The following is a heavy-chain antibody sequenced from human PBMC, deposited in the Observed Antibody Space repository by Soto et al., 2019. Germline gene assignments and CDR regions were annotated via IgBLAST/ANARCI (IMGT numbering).Heavy chain of an antibody. Sequence: QLQLQESGPGLVKPAETLSLKCAVSGGSVSSGNYFWGWIRQPPGKVLEWIGNIYYNGDTYYSPSLKSRVTMTVDTAQNQFSLRLTSVTAADTAVYYCARRLIDTWNQGHAFDFWGQGTLVTVSS. V-gene: IGHV4-39*01. CDR3: ARRLIDTWNQGHAFDF. CDR2: IYYNGDT. D-gene: IGHD1-20*01. J-gene: IGHJ3*01. CDR1: GGSVSSGNYF.